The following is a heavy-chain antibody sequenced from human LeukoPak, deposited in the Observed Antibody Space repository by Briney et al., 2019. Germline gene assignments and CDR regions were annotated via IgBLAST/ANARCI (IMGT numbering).Heavy chain of an antibody. CDR2: IIPIFGTA. CDR3: ARALHSGSYPGHFDY. D-gene: IGHD1-26*01. Sequence: GSSVKVSCKASGGTFSSYAISWVRQAPGQGLEWMGGIIPIFGTANYAQKFQGRVTITADESTSTAYMELSSLRSEDTAVYYCARALHSGSYPGHFDYWGQGTLVTVSS. J-gene: IGHJ4*02. V-gene: IGHV1-69*01. CDR1: GGTFSSYA.